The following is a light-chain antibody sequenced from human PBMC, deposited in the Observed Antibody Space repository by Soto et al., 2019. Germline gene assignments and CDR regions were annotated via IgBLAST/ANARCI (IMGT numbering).Light chain of an antibody. V-gene: IGKV1-39*01. J-gene: IGKJ5*01. CDR1: QTISKY. CDR3: QQTYSSPCT. CDR2: AAS. Sequence: DIQMTQSPSSLSASVGDRVTITCRASQTISKYLDWYQQKPGKAPKLLIHAASSLQSGVPSRFSGSGSGTDFTLTISSLQPEDFTTYYCQQTYSSPCTFGQGTRLEIK.